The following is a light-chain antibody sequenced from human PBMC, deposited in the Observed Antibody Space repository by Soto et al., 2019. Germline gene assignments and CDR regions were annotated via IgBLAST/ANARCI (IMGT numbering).Light chain of an antibody. J-gene: IGLJ1*01. Sequence: QSALTQPASVSGSPGQSITISCTGTSSDVGSYNLVSWYQQHPGKAPKLMIYEVSNRPSGVSNRFSGSKSGNTASLTISGLQPEDEADYYCSSRTSSSTYVFGTGTKVTVL. CDR1: SSDVGSYNL. V-gene: IGLV2-14*02. CDR3: SSRTSSSTYV. CDR2: EVS.